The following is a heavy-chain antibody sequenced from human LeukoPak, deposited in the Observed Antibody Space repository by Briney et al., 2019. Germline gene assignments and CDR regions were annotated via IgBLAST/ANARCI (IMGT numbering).Heavy chain of an antibody. CDR2: MSHDGSTK. CDR3: AKARDVGSGSRTLDY. J-gene: IGHJ4*02. D-gene: IGHD3-10*01. Sequence: GSSLRLSCAASGFTFSSYTMHWVRQAPGNGLEWVAVMSHDGSTKYYADSVKGRFTISRDNSETTLYLQMNSLRAEDTAVYYCAKARDVGSGSRTLDYWGQGSLVTISS. V-gene: IGHV3-30-3*01. CDR1: GFTFSSYT.